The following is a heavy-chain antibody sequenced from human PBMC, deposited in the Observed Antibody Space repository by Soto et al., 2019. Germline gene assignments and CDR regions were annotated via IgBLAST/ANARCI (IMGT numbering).Heavy chain of an antibody. CDR3: AKDLYYYDSSGLVDY. Sequence: PGESLRLSCAASGFTFSSYGMHWVRQAPGKGLEWVAVISYDGSNKYYADSVKGRFTISRDNSKNTLYLQMNSLRAEDTAVYYCAKDLYYYDSSGLVDYWGQGTLVTVSS. J-gene: IGHJ4*02. CDR1: GFTFSSYG. V-gene: IGHV3-30*18. CDR2: ISYDGSNK. D-gene: IGHD3-22*01.